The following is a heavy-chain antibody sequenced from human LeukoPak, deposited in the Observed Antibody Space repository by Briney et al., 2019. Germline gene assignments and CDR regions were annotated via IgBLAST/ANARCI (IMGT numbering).Heavy chain of an antibody. CDR2: INPNSGGT. D-gene: IGHD3-3*01. V-gene: IGHV1-2*02. CDR3: ARDNDFGVARYYYYYYMDV. J-gene: IGHJ6*03. CDR1: GYTFTGYY. Sequence: AASVKVSCKASGYTFTGYYMHWVRQAPGQGLEWMGWINPNSGGTNYAQKFQGRVTMTRDTSISTAYMGLSRLRSDDTAVYYRARDNDFGVARYYYYYYMDVWGKGTTVTVSS.